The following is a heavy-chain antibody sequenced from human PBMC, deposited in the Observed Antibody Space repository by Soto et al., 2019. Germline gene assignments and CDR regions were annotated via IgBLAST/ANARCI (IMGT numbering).Heavy chain of an antibody. D-gene: IGHD2-8*01. Sequence: SETLSLTCVAKGGCFSGYYWSWIRQPPGKGLEWIGAINQNGSIKYNLSLKSRVAISVYTSKNQVSLKLSSVTAAATAVSYCARERYGFNGVCYPYCMDDWGQGTPVTVSS. CDR1: GGCFSGYY. V-gene: IGHV4-34*01. CDR3: ARERYGFNGVCYPYCMDD. J-gene: IGHJ6*02. CDR2: INQNGSI.